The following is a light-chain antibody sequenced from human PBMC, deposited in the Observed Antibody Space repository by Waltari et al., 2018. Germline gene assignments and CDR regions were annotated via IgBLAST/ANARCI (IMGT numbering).Light chain of an antibody. Sequence: QSALTQPPSVSGSPGQSVTISCTGTSSDVGSYNRVPWYQQPPGTPPKLVIYEVSNRPSGVPDRFSGSKSGNTASLTISGLQAEDEADYYCSSYTSSSTWVFGGGTKLTVL. CDR1: SSDVGSYNR. CDR3: SSYTSSSTWV. CDR2: EVS. V-gene: IGLV2-18*02. J-gene: IGLJ3*02.